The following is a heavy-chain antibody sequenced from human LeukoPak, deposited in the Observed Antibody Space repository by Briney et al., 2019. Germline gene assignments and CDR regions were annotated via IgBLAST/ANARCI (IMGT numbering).Heavy chain of an antibody. CDR1: GFTFSRSW. V-gene: IGHV3-7*05. J-gene: IGHJ4*02. Sequence: PGGSLRLSCADSGFTFSRSWMTWVCQAPGKGLEWVANIKEDGSAQNYVDSVKGRFTISRDNAKNTLYLEMKSLRAEDTAVYYCARDAGCDRFDYWGQGTLVTVSS. CDR3: ARDAGCDRFDY. D-gene: IGHD3-22*01. CDR2: IKEDGSAQ.